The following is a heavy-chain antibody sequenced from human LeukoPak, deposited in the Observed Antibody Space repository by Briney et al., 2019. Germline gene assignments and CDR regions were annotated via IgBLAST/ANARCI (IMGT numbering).Heavy chain of an antibody. D-gene: IGHD6-19*01. J-gene: IGHJ6*02. Sequence: GASLKISCKGSGYSFTSYWIGWVRQMPGKGLEWMGIIYPGDSDTRYSPSFQGQVTISADKSISTAYLQWSSLKASDTAMYYCARHGAVAGTEDYYYGMDVWGQGTTVTVSS. CDR1: GYSFTSYW. V-gene: IGHV5-51*01. CDR3: ARHGAVAGTEDYYYGMDV. CDR2: IYPGDSDT.